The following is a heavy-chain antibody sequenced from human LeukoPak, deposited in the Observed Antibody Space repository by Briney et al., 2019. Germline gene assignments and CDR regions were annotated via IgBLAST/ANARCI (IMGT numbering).Heavy chain of an antibody. Sequence: GGSLRLSCEGSGLIFRSYAMHWVRQAPGRGLEWLTVISYNGADIEYSDSVKGRFTISRDNSKKTLYLQMSSLRVEDTAVYYCAKGMLNYYYMDAWGKGTTVTVSS. V-gene: IGHV3-30*04. J-gene: IGHJ6*03. CDR1: GLIFRSYA. D-gene: IGHD3-16*01. CDR2: ISYNGADI. CDR3: AKGMLNYYYMDA.